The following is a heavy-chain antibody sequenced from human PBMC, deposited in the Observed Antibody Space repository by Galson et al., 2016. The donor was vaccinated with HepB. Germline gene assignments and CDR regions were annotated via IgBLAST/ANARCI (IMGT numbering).Heavy chain of an antibody. CDR1: GFSFGSYA. Sequence: SLRLSCAASGFSFGSYAMTWVRQAPGKGLEWVSGMSGSGSTTDYTDSVKGRFTISRDTSNNTLYLQMNSLRAEDTAIYYCAKVKGITVPGMIDYWGQGTLVTVSS. CDR3: AKVKGITVPGMIDY. D-gene: IGHD6-19*01. V-gene: IGHV3-23*01. J-gene: IGHJ4*02. CDR2: MSGSGSTT.